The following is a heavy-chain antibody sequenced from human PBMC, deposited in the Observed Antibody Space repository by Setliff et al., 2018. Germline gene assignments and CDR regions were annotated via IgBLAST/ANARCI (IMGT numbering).Heavy chain of an antibody. D-gene: IGHD6-19*01. Sequence: GGSLRLSCEASGFTFRSYWISWIRQAPGKGLEWVANINQDGSEKYYVDSVRGRFTSSRDNAKNSLYLQMHSLRAEDTAVYYCARPYNSDWYSTYGMDVWGQGTTVTVSS. J-gene: IGHJ6*02. CDR1: GFTFRSYW. CDR2: INQDGSEK. V-gene: IGHV3-7*01. CDR3: ARPYNSDWYSTYGMDV.